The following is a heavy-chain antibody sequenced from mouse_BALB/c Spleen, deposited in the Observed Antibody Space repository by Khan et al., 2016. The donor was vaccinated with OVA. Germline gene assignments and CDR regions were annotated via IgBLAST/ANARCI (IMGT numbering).Heavy chain of an antibody. CDR3: AHSLLLYAMDY. J-gene: IGHJ4*01. V-gene: IGHV14-3*02. D-gene: IGHD1-2*01. CDR2: IDPANGKT. Sequence: VQLQQSGAEFVKSGASVKLSCTASGFNIKDTYIHWVKQRPEQGLEWIGRIDPANGKTNYDPKFQGKATITADTSSNTAYLHLSSLTSVDTVVYYCAHSLLLYAMDYWGHGTSVTVSS. CDR1: GFNIKDTY.